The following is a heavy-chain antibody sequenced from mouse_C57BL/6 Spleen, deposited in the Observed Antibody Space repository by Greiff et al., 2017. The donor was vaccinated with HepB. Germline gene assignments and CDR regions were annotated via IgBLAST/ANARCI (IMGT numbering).Heavy chain of an antibody. CDR1: GFTFSSYG. D-gene: IGHD1-1*01. V-gene: IGHV5-6*02. CDR2: ISSGGSYT. Sequence: DVMLVESGGDLVKPGGSLKLSCAASGFTFSSYGMSWVRQTPDKRLEWVATISSGGSYTYYPDSVKGRFTISRDNAKNTLYLQMSSLKSEDTAMYYCARSPVVATNWYFDVWGTGTTVTVSS. CDR3: ARSPVVATNWYFDV. J-gene: IGHJ1*03.